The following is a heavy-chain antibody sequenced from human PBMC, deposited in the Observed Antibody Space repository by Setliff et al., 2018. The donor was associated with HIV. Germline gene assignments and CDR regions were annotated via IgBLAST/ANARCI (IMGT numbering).Heavy chain of an antibody. CDR1: GYTFSSYD. Sequence: GASVKVSCKASGYTFSSYDLNWVRQVAGRGLEWRGWLNRNRGNTGYAPKFQGRVTISRNNSISTAYMELISLRSEETAVYYCARGQIMSTVITNCYYYMDVWGKGTTVTVSS. CDR2: LNRNRGNT. V-gene: IGHV1-8*03. CDR3: ARGQIMSTVITNCYYYMDV. D-gene: IGHD2-21*01. J-gene: IGHJ6*03.